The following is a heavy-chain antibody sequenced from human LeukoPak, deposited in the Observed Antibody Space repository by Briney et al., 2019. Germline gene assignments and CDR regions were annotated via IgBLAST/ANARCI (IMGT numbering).Heavy chain of an antibody. D-gene: IGHD6-13*01. CDR1: GFSLTTYE. Sequence: GGSLRLSCAASGFSLTTYEMNWVRQAPGKGLEWVSYISSSGDSIYYADSVKGRFTISRDNAKNSLYLQMNSLRDEDTAVYHCARDNRPYSSIFDYWGQGTLVTVSS. V-gene: IGHV3-48*03. J-gene: IGHJ4*02. CDR3: ARDNRPYSSIFDY. CDR2: ISSSGDSI.